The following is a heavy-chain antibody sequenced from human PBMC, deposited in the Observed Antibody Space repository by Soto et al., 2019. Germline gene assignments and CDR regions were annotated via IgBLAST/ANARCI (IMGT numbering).Heavy chain of an antibody. J-gene: IGHJ4*02. CDR2: ISGSGGST. Sequence: GGSLRLSCAASGFTFSSYAMSWVRQAPGKGLEWVSAISGSGGSTYYADSVKGRFTISRDNSKNTLYLQMNSLRAEDTAVYYCAKDVSYSSSNATLDYWGQGTLVTVSS. CDR3: AKDVSYSSSNATLDY. V-gene: IGHV3-23*01. D-gene: IGHD6-6*01. CDR1: GFTFSSYA.